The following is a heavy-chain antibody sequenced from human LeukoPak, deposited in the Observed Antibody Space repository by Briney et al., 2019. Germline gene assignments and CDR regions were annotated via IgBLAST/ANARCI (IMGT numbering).Heavy chain of an antibody. Sequence: GGSLRLSCAASGFTFSSYWMHWVRQAPGKGLVWVSRINSDGSSTSYADSVKGRFTISRDNAKNTLYLQVNSLRAEDTAVYYCARDWSSGYDYAFDYWGQGTLVTVSS. CDR3: ARDWSSGYDYAFDY. V-gene: IGHV3-74*01. D-gene: IGHD5-12*01. J-gene: IGHJ4*02. CDR2: INSDGSST. CDR1: GFTFSSYW.